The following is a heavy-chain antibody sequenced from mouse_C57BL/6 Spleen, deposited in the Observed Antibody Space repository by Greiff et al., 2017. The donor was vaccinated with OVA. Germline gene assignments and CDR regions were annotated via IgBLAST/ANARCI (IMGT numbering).Heavy chain of an antibody. J-gene: IGHJ3*01. Sequence: QVQLQPPGTELVKPGASVKLSCKASGYTFTSYWMHWVKQRPGQGLEWIGNINPSNGGTNYNEKFKSKATLTVDKSSSTAYMQLSSLTSEDSAVYYCARLGSSFPWFAYWGQGTLVTVSA. CDR2: INPSNGGT. D-gene: IGHD1-1*01. CDR1: GYTFTSYW. CDR3: ARLGSSFPWFAY. V-gene: IGHV1-53*01.